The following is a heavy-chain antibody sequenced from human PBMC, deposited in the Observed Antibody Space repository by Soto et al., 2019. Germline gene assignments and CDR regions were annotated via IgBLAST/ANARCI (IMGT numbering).Heavy chain of an antibody. V-gene: IGHV1-2*02. J-gene: IGHJ4*02. CDR1: RYIFTDYY. CDR3: ARKMVGDLYFDY. Sequence: QVQLVQSGAEAKIPGASVKVSCKASRYIFTDYYMHWVRQAPGQGLEWMGWIHPNSGATRSPQKFQGRVTLTRDTSISTAYMELSWRRSDDTAVYYCARKMVGDLYFDYRGQGTLVTVSA. CDR2: IHPNSGAT. D-gene: IGHD2-21*02.